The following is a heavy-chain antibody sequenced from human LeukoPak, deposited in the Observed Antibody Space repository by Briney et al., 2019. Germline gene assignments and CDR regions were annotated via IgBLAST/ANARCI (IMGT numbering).Heavy chain of an antibody. J-gene: IGHJ3*02. D-gene: IGHD4-17*01. V-gene: IGHV4-59*11. Sequence: SGTPSLTCAVSDDSFSSHYWTWIRQPPGKGLEWIGYISYIGSTNYNPSLKSRVTISIDTSKNQFSLKLSSVTAADTAVYYCARDLVTVTKGFDIWGQGTMVSVSS. CDR2: ISYIGST. CDR3: ARDLVTVTKGFDI. CDR1: DDSFSSHY.